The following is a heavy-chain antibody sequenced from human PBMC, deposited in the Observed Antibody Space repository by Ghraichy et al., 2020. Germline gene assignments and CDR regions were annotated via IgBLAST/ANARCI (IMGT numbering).Heavy chain of an antibody. D-gene: IGHD3-3*02. CDR3: ARGFSRYWFDP. CDR2: IYSGGST. CDR1: GFTVSSNY. Sequence: LSLTCAASGFTVSSNYMSWVRQAPGKGLEWVSVIYSGGSTYYADSVKGRFTISRDNSKNTLYLQMNSLRAEDTAVYYCARGFSRYWFDPWGQGTLVTVSS. V-gene: IGHV3-53*01. J-gene: IGHJ5*02.